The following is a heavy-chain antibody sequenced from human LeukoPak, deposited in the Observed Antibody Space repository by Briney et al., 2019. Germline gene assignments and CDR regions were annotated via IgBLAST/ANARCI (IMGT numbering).Heavy chain of an antibody. CDR3: ARDPGRGTYDTSGFHH. CDR1: GYTFGDYG. V-gene: IGHV1-18*01. J-gene: IGHJ1*01. CDR2: VSAYTGNT. Sequence: ASVKVSSKASGYTFGDYGITWIRQAPGQGLEWMGWVSAYTGNTNYAQSLQDRVIMIADTSTDTAYMELRSLRPDDTAVYYCARDPGRGTYDTSGFHHWGQGTLVTVSS. D-gene: IGHD3-22*01.